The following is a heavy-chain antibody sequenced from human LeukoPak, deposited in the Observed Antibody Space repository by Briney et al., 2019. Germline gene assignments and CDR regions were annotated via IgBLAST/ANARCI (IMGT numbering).Heavy chain of an antibody. CDR1: GGSIRDYS. V-gene: IGHV4-59*01. CDR2: VFYTGST. Sequence: SETLSLTCTVSGGSIRDYSWSWIRQPPGKGLEWIGYVFYTGSTNCDPSLKSRVTMSTNTSKNQFSLKLTSVTAADTAVYYCASHFGSGFDSWGRGTLVTVSS. D-gene: IGHD3-10*01. J-gene: IGHJ4*02. CDR3: ASHFGSGFDS.